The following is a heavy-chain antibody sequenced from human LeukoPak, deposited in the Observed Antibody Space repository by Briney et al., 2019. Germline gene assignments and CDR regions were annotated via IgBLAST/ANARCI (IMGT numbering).Heavy chain of an antibody. D-gene: IGHD3-9*01. CDR1: GFTFSNYE. J-gene: IGHJ5*02. CDR2: ISSSGSTI. V-gene: IGHV3-48*03. CDR3: ARDVTPSYDILIGYYNAPSDH. Sequence: PGGSLRLSCAASGFTFSNYEMNWVRQAPGKGLEWVSYISSSGSTIYYADSVKGRFTISRDNAKNSLYLQMNSLRAEDTAVYYCARDVTPSYDILIGYYNAPSDHWGQGTLVTVSS.